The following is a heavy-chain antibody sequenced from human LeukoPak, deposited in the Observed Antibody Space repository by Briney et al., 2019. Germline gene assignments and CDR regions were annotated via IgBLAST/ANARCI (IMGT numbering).Heavy chain of an antibody. D-gene: IGHD2-2*01. Sequence: GASVKVSCKASGYTFTSYGISWVRQAPGQGLEWMGWISAYNGNTNYAQKLQGRVTMTTDTSTSTAYMELRSLRSDDTAVYHCARGRYCSSTSCSRGWFDPWGQGTLVTVSS. V-gene: IGHV1-18*01. CDR1: GYTFTSYG. CDR2: ISAYNGNT. CDR3: ARGRYCSSTSCSRGWFDP. J-gene: IGHJ5*02.